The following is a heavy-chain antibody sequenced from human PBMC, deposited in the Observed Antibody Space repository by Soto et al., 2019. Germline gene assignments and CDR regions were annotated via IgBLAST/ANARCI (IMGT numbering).Heavy chain of an antibody. J-gene: IGHJ6*02. CDR3: ARDPGRRVGSSGWLTRRIFYYGMDV. Sequence: PGGSLRLSCAASGFTFSSYSMNWVRQAPGKGLEWVSYISSSSSTIYYADSVKGRFTISRDNAKNSLYLQMNSLRDEDTAVYYCARDPGRRVGSSGWLTRRIFYYGMDVWGQGTTVTVSS. CDR2: ISSSSSTI. V-gene: IGHV3-48*02. D-gene: IGHD6-19*01. CDR1: GFTFSSYS.